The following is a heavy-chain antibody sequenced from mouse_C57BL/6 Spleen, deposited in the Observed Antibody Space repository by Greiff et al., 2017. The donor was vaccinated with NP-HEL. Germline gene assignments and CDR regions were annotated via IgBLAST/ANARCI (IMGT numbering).Heavy chain of an antibody. J-gene: IGHJ3*01. CDR1: GYSITSGYY. D-gene: IGHD2-4*01. CDR2: ISYDGSN. CDR3: ARPNYDGTSWFAY. V-gene: IGHV3-6*01. Sequence: VQLKESGPGLVKPSQSLSLTCSVTGYSITSGYYWNWIRQFPGNKLEWMGYISYDGSNNYNPSLKNRISITRDTSKNQFFLKLNSVTTEDTATYYCARPNYDGTSWFAYWGQGTLVTVSA.